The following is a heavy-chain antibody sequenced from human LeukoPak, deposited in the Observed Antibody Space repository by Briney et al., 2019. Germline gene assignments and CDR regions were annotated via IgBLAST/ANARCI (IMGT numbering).Heavy chain of an antibody. Sequence: GGSLRLSCAASGFTFSSYSMNWVRQAPGKGLEWVSYISSSSRTIYYVDSVKGRFTISRDNAKNSLYLQMNSLRDEDTAVYYCARDPYSYGNGYYFDCWGQGTLVTVSS. D-gene: IGHD5-18*01. V-gene: IGHV3-48*02. CDR3: ARDPYSYGNGYYFDC. CDR2: ISSSSRTI. J-gene: IGHJ4*02. CDR1: GFTFSSYS.